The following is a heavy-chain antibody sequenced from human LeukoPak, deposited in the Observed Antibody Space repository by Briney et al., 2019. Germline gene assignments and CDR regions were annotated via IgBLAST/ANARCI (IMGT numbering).Heavy chain of an antibody. CDR2: ISSSSSYI. Sequence: GGSLRLSCAASGFTFSSYSMNWVRQAPGKGLEWVSSISSSSSYIYYADSVKGRFTISRDNAKNSLYLQMNSLRTEDTALYHCAKDLGFGEFSDSWGQGTLVTVSS. V-gene: IGHV3-21*04. CDR1: GFTFSSYS. CDR3: AKDLGFGEFSDS. J-gene: IGHJ4*02. D-gene: IGHD3-10*01.